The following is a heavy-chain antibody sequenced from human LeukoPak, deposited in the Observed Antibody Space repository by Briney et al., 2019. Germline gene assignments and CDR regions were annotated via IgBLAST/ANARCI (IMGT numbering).Heavy chain of an antibody. CDR2: IYYSGST. D-gene: IGHD4-17*01. CDR3: ARRGDYGGWFDP. V-gene: IGHV4-59*02. Sequence: SETLSLTCTVSGGSVSNYYWSWIRQPPGKGLEWIGYIYYSGSTNYNPSLKSRVTISVDTSKNQFSLKLSSVTAADTAVYYCARRGDYGGWFDPWGQGTLVTVSS. CDR1: GGSVSNYY. J-gene: IGHJ5*02.